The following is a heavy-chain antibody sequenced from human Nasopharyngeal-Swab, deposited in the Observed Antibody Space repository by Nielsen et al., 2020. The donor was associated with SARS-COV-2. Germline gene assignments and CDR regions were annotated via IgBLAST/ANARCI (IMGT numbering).Heavy chain of an antibody. CDR3: ARYDDYYDSSGYAY. J-gene: IGHJ4*02. CDR1: GFPFSDYS. D-gene: IGHD3-22*01. Sequence: GESLKISCAASGFPFSDYSMNWVRQAPGKVLEWVSYISNGGSIIYYADSVKGRFTISRDNAGTSLSLQMNSLRAEDTAVYYCARYDDYYDSSGYAYWGQGTLVTVSS. V-gene: IGHV3-48*04. CDR2: ISNGGSII.